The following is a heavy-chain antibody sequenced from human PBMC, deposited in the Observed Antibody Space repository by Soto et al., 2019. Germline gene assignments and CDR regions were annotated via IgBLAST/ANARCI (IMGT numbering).Heavy chain of an antibody. J-gene: IGHJ4*02. CDR2: IGTSGSTI. V-gene: IGHV3-48*02. Sequence: EVQLVESGGGLVQPGESLRLSCAASGFTFSGFSMNWVGQAPGKGLEWVSYIGTSGSTIYYADSVKGRFTISRDNAKTSLYLQMNSLRDEDTAVYYCARDYDFWSGYYTGICDYWGQGTLVTVSS. D-gene: IGHD3-3*01. CDR1: GFTFSGFS. CDR3: ARDYDFWSGYYTGICDY.